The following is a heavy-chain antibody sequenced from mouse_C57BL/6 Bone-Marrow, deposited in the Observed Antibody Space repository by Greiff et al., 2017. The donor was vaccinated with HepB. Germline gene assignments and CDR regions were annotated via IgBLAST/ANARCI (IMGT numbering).Heavy chain of an antibody. V-gene: IGHV14-4*01. J-gene: IGHJ3*01. CDR3: TTSRTGTVFAY. CDR2: IDPENGDT. Sequence: EVKLVESGAELVRPGASVKLSCTASGFNIKDDYMHWVKQRPEQGLEWIGWIDPENGDTEYASKFQGKATITADTSSNTAYLQLSSLTSEDTAVYYCTTSRTGTVFAYWGQGTLVTVSA. D-gene: IGHD4-1*01. CDR1: GFNIKDDY.